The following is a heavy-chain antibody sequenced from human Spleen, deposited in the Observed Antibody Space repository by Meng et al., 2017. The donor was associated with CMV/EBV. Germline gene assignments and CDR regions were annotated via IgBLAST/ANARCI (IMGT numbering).Heavy chain of an antibody. Sequence: LSLTCTVSGGSISSYYWSWIRQPPGKGLEWVSGISWNSGSIGYADSVKGRFTISRDNAKNSLYLQMNSLRAEDTAVYYCARGSRVTMIVVAPSGWGQGTLVTVSS. D-gene: IGHD3-22*01. V-gene: IGHV3-9*01. CDR3: ARGSRVTMIVVAPSG. CDR2: ISWNSGSI. J-gene: IGHJ4*02. CDR1: GGSISSYY.